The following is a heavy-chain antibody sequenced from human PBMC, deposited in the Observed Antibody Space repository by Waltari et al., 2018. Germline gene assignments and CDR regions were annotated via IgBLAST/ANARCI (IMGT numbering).Heavy chain of an antibody. V-gene: IGHV3-30*18. CDR2: MSYDESKK. Sequence: QVQLVESGGGVVQPGRSLRLSCAASGFTFSSYGMHWVRQAPGKGLVWVAVMSYDESKKYYAGAVMGGFTIYRDNSQNTLYLQMNSLRAEDTAVYYCAKDMDYYDTPKGPLMDVWGQGTTVTVSS. D-gene: IGHD3-22*01. CDR3: AKDMDYYDTPKGPLMDV. J-gene: IGHJ6*02. CDR1: GFTFSSYG.